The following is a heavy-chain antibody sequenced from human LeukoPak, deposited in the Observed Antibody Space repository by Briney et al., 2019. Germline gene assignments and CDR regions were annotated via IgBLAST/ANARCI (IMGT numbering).Heavy chain of an antibody. J-gene: IGHJ4*02. D-gene: IGHD3-10*01. CDR1: GYTFTSYD. CDR2: MNPNSGNT. V-gene: IGHV1-8*01. CDR3: ARGISGSGSYYFDY. Sequence: GASVKVSCKASGYTFTSYDINWVRQATGQGLEWMGWMNPNSGNTGYAQKFQGRVTMTRNTSISTAYMELSSLRSEDTAVYYCARGISGSGSYYFDYWGQGTLVTVSS.